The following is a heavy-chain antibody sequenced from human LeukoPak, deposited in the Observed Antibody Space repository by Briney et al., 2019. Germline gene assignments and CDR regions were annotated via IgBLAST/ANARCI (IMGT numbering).Heavy chain of an antibody. D-gene: IGHD4-17*01. CDR1: GLTVSSNY. CDR2: IYRGGPT. Sequence: GGSLRLSCAASGLTVSSNYMSWVRQAPGEGLEWVSAIYRGGPTYYADSVKGRFTISRDNSKNTLYLQMNSLRAEDTAVYYCARDSYVDSEAVRWFDPWGQGTLVTVSS. V-gene: IGHV3-66*01. J-gene: IGHJ5*02. CDR3: ARDSYVDSEAVRWFDP.